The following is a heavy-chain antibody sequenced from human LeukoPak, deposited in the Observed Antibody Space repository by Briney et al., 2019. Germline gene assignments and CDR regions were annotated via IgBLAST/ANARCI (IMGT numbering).Heavy chain of an antibody. CDR1: GGSFSVYY. CDR2: INHSGST. Sequence: SETLSLTCAVYGGSFSVYYWSWIRQPPGKGLEWSGEINHSGSTNYNPSLKSRVTISVDTSKNQFSLKLSSVTAADTAVYYCARWYYGSGSDYYYYGMDVWGKGTTVTVSS. V-gene: IGHV4-34*01. CDR3: ARWYYGSGSDYYYYGMDV. D-gene: IGHD3-10*01. J-gene: IGHJ6*04.